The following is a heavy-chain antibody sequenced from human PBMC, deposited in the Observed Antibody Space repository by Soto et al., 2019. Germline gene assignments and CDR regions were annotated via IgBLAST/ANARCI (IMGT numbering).Heavy chain of an antibody. CDR3: ARDRTAAAGLDY. Sequence: SLRLSCASSGFSFSIYGMHWVRQAPVKGLEWVAVIWYDGSNKYYADSVKGLFTISRDNSKNTLYLQMNSLRAEDTAVYYCARDRTAAAGLDYWGQGTLVTVSS. V-gene: IGHV3-33*01. CDR2: IWYDGSNK. D-gene: IGHD6-13*01. J-gene: IGHJ4*02. CDR1: GFSFSIYG.